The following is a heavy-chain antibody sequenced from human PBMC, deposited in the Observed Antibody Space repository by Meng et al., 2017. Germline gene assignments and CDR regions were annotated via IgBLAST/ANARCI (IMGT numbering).Heavy chain of an antibody. J-gene: IGHJ6*02. Sequence: ASVKVSCKASGYTFTGYYMHWVRQAPGQGLEWMGRINPNSGGTNYAQEFQGRVTMTRDTYISTAYMELSRLRSDDTAVYYCASSYCSSTSCYGMDVWGQGTTVTVSS. D-gene: IGHD2-2*01. V-gene: IGHV1-2*06. CDR2: INPNSGGT. CDR3: ASSYCSSTSCYGMDV. CDR1: GYTFTGYY.